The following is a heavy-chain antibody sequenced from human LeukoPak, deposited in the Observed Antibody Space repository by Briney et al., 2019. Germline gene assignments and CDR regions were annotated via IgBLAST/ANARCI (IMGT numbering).Heavy chain of an antibody. CDR3: ASPHDSSGWYYFDY. V-gene: IGHV1-8*01. CDR2: MNPNSGNT. CDR1: GYTFTSYD. J-gene: IGHJ4*02. Sequence: GGPVKVSCKASGYTFTSYDINWVRQATGQGREWMGWMNPNSGNTGYAQKFQGRVTMTRNTSISTAYMELSSLRSEDTAVYYCASPHDSSGWYYFDYWGQGTLVTVSS. D-gene: IGHD6-19*01.